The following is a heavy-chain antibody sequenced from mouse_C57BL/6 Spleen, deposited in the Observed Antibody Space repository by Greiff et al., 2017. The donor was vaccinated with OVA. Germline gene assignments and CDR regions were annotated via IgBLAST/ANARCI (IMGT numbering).Heavy chain of an antibody. J-gene: IGHJ1*03. CDR3: ALNYYGSSYWYFDV. CDR2: INPYNGGT. D-gene: IGHD1-1*01. V-gene: IGHV1-19*01. Sequence: VHVKQSGPVLVKPGASVKMSCKASGYTFTDYYMNWVKQSHGKSLEWIGVINPYNGGTSYNQKFKGKATLTVDKSSSTAYMELNSLTSEDSAVYYCALNYYGSSYWYFDVWGTGTTVTVSS. CDR1: GYTFTDYY.